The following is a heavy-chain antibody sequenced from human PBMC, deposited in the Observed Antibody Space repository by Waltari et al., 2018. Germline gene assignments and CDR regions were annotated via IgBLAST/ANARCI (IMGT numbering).Heavy chain of an antibody. J-gene: IGHJ3*02. CDR1: GDPTGGHS. D-gene: IGHD2-21*01. V-gene: IGHV4-59*11. CDR2: IFYSATT. CDR3: ARGFGAYCGDDCSDPFDI. Sequence: VQLQESGPGLGEPPETLSLTCTVSGDPTGGHSWGWIRTPPGKGLEWIGYIFYSATTNYNPSLKSRVTISVDMSKNQFALSLSSMTAANTAVYYCARGFGAYCGDDCSDPFDIWGRGTMVTVSS.